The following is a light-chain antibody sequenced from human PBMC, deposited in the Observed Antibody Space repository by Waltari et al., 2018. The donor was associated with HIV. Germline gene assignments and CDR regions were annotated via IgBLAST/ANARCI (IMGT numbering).Light chain of an antibody. CDR2: GVN. CDR3: SSYTNTDILL. J-gene: IGLJ2*01. V-gene: IGLV2-14*01. CDR1: NTDIGPYHL. Sequence: QSALTQPASVSGSPGPSTTISCTGANTDIGPYHLVSWSRPHPHTAPQLVIYGVNTRPSGVSDRFSGSKSGNTASLTISSLQAEDEADYYCSSYTNTDILLFGGGTKLTVL.